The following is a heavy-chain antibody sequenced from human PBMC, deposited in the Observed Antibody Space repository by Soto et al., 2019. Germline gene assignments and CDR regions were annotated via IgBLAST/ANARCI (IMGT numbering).Heavy chain of an antibody. CDR3: ARGDLSGPYYYDSSGYYFDY. CDR2: IIPIFGTA. D-gene: IGHD3-22*01. V-gene: IGHV1-69*13. Sequence: ASVKVSCKASGGTFSSYAISWVRQAPGQGLEWMGGIIPIFGTANYAQKFQGRVTITADESTSTAYMELSSLRSEDTAVYYCARGDLSGPYYYDSSGYYFDYWGQGTLVTVSS. J-gene: IGHJ4*02. CDR1: GGTFSSYA.